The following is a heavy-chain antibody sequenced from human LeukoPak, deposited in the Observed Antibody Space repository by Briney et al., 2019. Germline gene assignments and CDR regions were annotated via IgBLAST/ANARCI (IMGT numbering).Heavy chain of an antibody. CDR2: ISYDGSNK. D-gene: IGHD3-9*01. J-gene: IGHJ4*02. Sequence: GGSLRLSCAASGFTFSSYGMHWVRQAPGKGLEWVAVISYDGSNKYYADSVKGRSTISRDNSKNTLYLQMNSLRAEDTAVYYCAKESYDILTGYNEGYFDYWGQGTLVTVSS. V-gene: IGHV3-30*18. CDR3: AKESYDILTGYNEGYFDY. CDR1: GFTFSSYG.